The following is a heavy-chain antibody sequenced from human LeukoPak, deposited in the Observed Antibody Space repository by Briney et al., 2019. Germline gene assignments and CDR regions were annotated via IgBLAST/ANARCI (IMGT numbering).Heavy chain of an antibody. Sequence: PGGSLRLSCVASGFTFSHYWMRWVRQAPGKGLVWVANIKEDGSIEDYVDSVKGRFTVSRDNAKNSLYLEMNSLRVEDTAVYYCVSQQVAPPWGQGTLVIVSS. J-gene: IGHJ5*02. CDR2: IKEDGSIE. V-gene: IGHV3-7*01. CDR3: VSQQVAPP. CDR1: GFTFSHYW. D-gene: IGHD5-12*01.